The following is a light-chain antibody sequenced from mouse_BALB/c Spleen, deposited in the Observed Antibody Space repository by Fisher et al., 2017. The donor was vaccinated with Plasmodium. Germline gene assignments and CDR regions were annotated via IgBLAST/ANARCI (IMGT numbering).Light chain of an antibody. CDR2: YTS. J-gene: IGKJ5*01. Sequence: DIVLTQTTVTLSVTPGDSVSLSCRASQSISNNLHWYQQKSHESPRLLTNYTSQSISGIPSRFSGSGSGSDFTLTISSVEPEDVGVYYCQNGHSFPALTFGAGTKLELK. V-gene: IGKV5-39*01. CDR1: QSISNN. CDR3: QNGHSFPALT.